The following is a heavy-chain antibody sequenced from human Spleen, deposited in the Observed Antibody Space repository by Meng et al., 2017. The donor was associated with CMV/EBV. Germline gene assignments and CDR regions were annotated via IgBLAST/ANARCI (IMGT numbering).Heavy chain of an antibody. CDR1: GFTFSSYA. D-gene: IGHD3-22*01. J-gene: IGHJ6*02. CDR3: ARDTRETSPDYYDSSGYYYYYGMDV. CDR2: INSDGSST. Sequence: GGSLRLSCAASGFTFSSYAMSWVRQAPGKGLVWVSRINSDGSSTSYADSVKGRFTISRDNAKNTLNLQMNSLRAEDTAVYYCARDTRETSPDYYDSSGYYYYYGMDVWGQGTTVTVSS. V-gene: IGHV3-74*01.